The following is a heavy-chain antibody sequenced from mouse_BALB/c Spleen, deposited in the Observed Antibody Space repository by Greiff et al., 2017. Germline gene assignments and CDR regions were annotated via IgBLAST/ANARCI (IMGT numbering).Heavy chain of an antibody. D-gene: IGHD2-3*01. CDR1: GYTFTSYW. CDR2: INPSNGRT. J-gene: IGHJ1*01. V-gene: IGHV1S81*02. CDR3: ARLIYDGYYRYFDV. Sequence: VKLQQPGAELVKPGASVKLSCKASGYTFTSYWMHWVKQRPGQGLEWIGEINPSNGRTNYNEKFKSKATLTVDKSSSTAYMQLSSLTSEDSAVYYCARLIYDGYYRYFDVWGAGTTVTVSS.